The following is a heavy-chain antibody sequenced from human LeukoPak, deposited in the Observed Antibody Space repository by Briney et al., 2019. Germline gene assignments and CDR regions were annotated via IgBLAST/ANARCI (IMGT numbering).Heavy chain of an antibody. Sequence: GGSLRLSCAASGFTFDDYTMHWVRQAPGKGLEWVSHISWDGGSTHYADSVKGRFTISRDNSKDSLYLQMNSLRSEDTALYYCTKEASISSGFGYWGQGTLVTVSS. CDR1: GFTFDDYT. V-gene: IGHV3-43*01. J-gene: IGHJ4*02. CDR2: ISWDGGST. CDR3: TKEASISSGFGY. D-gene: IGHD6-6*01.